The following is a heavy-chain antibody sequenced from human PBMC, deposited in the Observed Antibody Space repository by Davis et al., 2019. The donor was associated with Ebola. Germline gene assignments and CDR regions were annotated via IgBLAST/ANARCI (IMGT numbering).Heavy chain of an antibody. CDR3: TRDFDWDGGY. CDR1: GFTFSSYG. V-gene: IGHV3-30*03. J-gene: IGHJ4*02. CDR2: ISYDGSNK. D-gene: IGHD3-16*01. Sequence: GGSLRLSCAASGFTFSSYGMHWVRQAPGKGLGWVAVISYDGSNKYYADSVKGRFTISRDNAKNTLYLEMSSLRAEDTAVYYCTRDFDWDGGYWGRGTLVTVSS.